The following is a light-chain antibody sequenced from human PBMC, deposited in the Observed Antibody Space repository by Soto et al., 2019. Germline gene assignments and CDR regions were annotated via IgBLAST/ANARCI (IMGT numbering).Light chain of an antibody. V-gene: IGKV3-15*01. J-gene: IGKJ1*01. CDR1: QSVSSN. Sequence: EIVMTQSPATLSVSPGERATLSCRASQSVSSNLAWYQQQPGQAPRPLIYGASTRATGIPARFSGSGSGTEFTLTISSLQSEDFAFYYCQQYNSWPPWTFGQGTKV. CDR2: GAS. CDR3: QQYNSWPPWT.